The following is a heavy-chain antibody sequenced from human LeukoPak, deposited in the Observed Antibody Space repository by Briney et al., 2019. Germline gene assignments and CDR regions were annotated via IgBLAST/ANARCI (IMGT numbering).Heavy chain of an antibody. V-gene: IGHV4-59*01. CDR1: GGFMSFYN. CDR3: PRSTTSGLVGCYLDD. CDR2: IYYSGSN. J-gene: IGHJ4*02. Sequence: SETLSLTCSVSGGFMSFYNGSMIRRPPGKGLEWIGYIYYSGSNNYNPSLESRAAISVDTSKNHFSLTLSFVTVADTAVYYCPRSTTSGLVGCYLDDWGRGTLVTVSS. D-gene: IGHD1-26*01.